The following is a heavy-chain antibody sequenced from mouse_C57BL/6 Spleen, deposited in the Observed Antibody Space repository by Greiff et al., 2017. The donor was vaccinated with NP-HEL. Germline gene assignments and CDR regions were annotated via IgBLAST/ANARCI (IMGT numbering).Heavy chain of an antibody. CDR1: GYTFTSYW. J-gene: IGHJ4*01. Sequence: VQLQQSGAELVKPGASVKMSCKASGYTFTSYWITWVKQRPGQGLEWIGDIYPGSGSTNYNEKFKSKATLTVDTSSSTAYMQLSSLTSEDSAVYYCARPNLTTVVADYAMDYWGQGTSVTVSS. D-gene: IGHD1-1*01. CDR2: IYPGSGST. V-gene: IGHV1-55*01. CDR3: ARPNLTTVVADYAMDY.